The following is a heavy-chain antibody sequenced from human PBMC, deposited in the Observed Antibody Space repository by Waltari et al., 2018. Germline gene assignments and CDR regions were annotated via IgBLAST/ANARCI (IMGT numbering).Heavy chain of an antibody. CDR2: INHSGST. Sequence: QVQLQQWGAGLLKPSETLSLTCAVYGGSFSGYYWSWIRQPPGKGLEWIGEINHSGSTNYNPSLKSRVTISVDTSKNQFSLKLSSVTAADTAVYYCARRQHDAFDIWGQGTMVTVSS. CDR3: ARRQHDAFDI. J-gene: IGHJ3*02. CDR1: GGSFSGYY. V-gene: IGHV4-34*01.